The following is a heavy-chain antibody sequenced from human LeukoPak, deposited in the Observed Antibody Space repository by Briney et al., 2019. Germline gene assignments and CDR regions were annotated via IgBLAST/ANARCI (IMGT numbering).Heavy chain of an antibody. CDR2: IYYSGSS. CDR1: GGSISGYH. V-gene: IGHV4-59*01. Sequence: PSETLSLTCNVSGGSISGYHWSWIRQPPGRGLEWLGYIYYSGSSNYNPSLKSRVTMSADTSKNQFSLKLSSVTAADTAVYYCARVPRSYYYYYYMDVWGKGTTVTVSS. J-gene: IGHJ6*03. CDR3: ARVPRSYYYYYYMDV.